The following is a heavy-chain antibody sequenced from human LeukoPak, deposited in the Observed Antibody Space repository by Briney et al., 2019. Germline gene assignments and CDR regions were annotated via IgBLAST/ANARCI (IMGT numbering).Heavy chain of an antibody. Sequence: PSETLSLTCTVSGGSISSYYWSWIRQPPGKGLEWIGYIYTSGSTNYNPSLKSRVTISVDTSKNQFSLKLSSVTAADTAVYYCARHGPYNWNNAHYYMDVWGKGTTVTVSS. CDR1: GGSISSYY. CDR2: IYTSGST. J-gene: IGHJ6*03. V-gene: IGHV4-4*09. CDR3: ARHGPYNWNNAHYYMDV. D-gene: IGHD1/OR15-1a*01.